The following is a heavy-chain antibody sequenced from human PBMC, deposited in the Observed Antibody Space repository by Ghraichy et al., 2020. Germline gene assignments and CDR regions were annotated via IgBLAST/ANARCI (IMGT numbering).Heavy chain of an antibody. D-gene: IGHD6-19*01. V-gene: IGHV3-21*01. CDR3: ARERGFAVAGTDY. CDR2: INTGSNYI. J-gene: IGHJ4*02. CDR1: GFTFRSYT. Sequence: SCSASGFTFRSYTMNWVRQAPGKGLEWVSTINTGSNYIYYADSVKGRFTISRDNAKNSLYLQMNSLTAEDTAVYYCARERGFAVAGTDYWGLGTLVTVSS.